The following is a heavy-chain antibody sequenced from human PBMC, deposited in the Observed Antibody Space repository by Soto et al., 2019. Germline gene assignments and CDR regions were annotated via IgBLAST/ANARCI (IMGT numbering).Heavy chain of an antibody. J-gene: IGHJ6*02. CDR1: GGSVSSSSFF. Sequence: SETLSLTCTVSGGSVSSSSFFWGWIRQSPGKGLEWIGIIYYSGTTNYNPSLKSRVTISVDTSKSQSSLKVSSVTAADTAVYYCARHPATSVTWFYGMDVWGQGTTVTVSS. V-gene: IGHV4-39*01. CDR3: ARHPATSVTWFYGMDV. CDR2: IYYSGTT. D-gene: IGHD4-4*01.